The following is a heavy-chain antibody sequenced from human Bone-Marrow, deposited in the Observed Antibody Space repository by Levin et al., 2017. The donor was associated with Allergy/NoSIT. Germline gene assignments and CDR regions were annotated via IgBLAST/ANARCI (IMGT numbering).Heavy chain of an antibody. CDR2: ISYDGSNR. CDR3: ARGEADETSGYYYATTPFDI. Sequence: GGSLRLSCAASGFAFSSYVMHWVRQAPGKGLEWVAVISYDGSNRQYAVSVKGRFTISRDISRNTLFLQMNSLRAEDTAVYYCARGEADETSGYYYATTPFDIWGQGTMVTVSS. CDR1: GFAFSSYV. D-gene: IGHD3-22*01. J-gene: IGHJ3*02. V-gene: IGHV3-30-3*01.